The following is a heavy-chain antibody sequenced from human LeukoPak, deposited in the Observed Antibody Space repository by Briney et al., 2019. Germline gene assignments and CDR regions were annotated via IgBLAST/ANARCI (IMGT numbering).Heavy chain of an antibody. CDR1: GFTFSSYW. D-gene: IGHD4-17*01. J-gene: IGHJ6*02. CDR2: INQVGSEK. CDR3: ARDTDYGDYVGWGDYYYYYGMDV. Sequence: GGSLRLSCAASGFTFSSYWMTWVRQAPGKGLEWVANINQVGSEKHYVDSVKGRFTISRDNAKNSLYLQMDSLRAEDTAVYYCARDTDYGDYVGWGDYYYYYGMDVWAKGPRSPSP. V-gene: IGHV3-7*01.